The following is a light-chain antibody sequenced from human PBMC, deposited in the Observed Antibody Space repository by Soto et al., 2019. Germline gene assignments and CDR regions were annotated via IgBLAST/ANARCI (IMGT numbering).Light chain of an antibody. CDR2: AAS. Sequence: DIQMTQSPSSLSASVGDRVTITCRASQSISRNLNWYQHKPGKAPKLLIYAASSLQNGVPSRFSGGGSGTEFNLIISSLQPEDFGTYYCQQSYTSASITFGQGTRLEIK. CDR1: QSISRN. V-gene: IGKV1-39*01. J-gene: IGKJ5*01. CDR3: QQSYTSASIT.